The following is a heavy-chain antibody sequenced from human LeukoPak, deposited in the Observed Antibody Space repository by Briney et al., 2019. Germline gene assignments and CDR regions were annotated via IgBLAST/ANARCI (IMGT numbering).Heavy chain of an antibody. CDR3: ATTTAAGLDY. J-gene: IGHJ4*02. CDR2: LSGSGGST. CDR1: GFTFSSYA. D-gene: IGHD6-13*01. Sequence: GGSLRLSCAASGFTFSSYAVSWVRQAPGKGLEWVSALSGSGGSTYYADSVKGRFTISRDNSKNTLYLQMNSLRAEDTAVYYCATTTAAGLDYWGQGTLVTVSS. V-gene: IGHV3-23*01.